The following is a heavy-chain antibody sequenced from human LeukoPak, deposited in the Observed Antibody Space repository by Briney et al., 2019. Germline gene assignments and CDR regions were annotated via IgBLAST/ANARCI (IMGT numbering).Heavy chain of an antibody. CDR1: GGSISSSNYY. Sequence: SETLSLTCTVSGGSISSSNYYWGWIRQPPGKGLEWIGSVYYSGSTYYNPSLKSRLTTSVDTSKNQFSLKLSSVTAADTAVYYCARSSYSYGYDFDYWGQGTLVTVSS. D-gene: IGHD5-18*01. CDR2: VYYSGST. CDR3: ARSSYSYGYDFDY. V-gene: IGHV4-39*07. J-gene: IGHJ4*02.